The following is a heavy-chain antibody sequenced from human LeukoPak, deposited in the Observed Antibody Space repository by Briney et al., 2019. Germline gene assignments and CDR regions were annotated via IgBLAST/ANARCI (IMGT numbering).Heavy chain of an antibody. Sequence: GGSLRLSCTTSGFTFSNYWMSWVRQAQGKGLEWVANIKQGGSEKHYVDSVKGRFTISRDNAKNPLFLQMNSLRAEDTAVYYCARVKQQLVRLLGRDTTYYYYYYLDVWGKGTTVTVSS. CDR3: ARVKQQLVRLLGRDTTYYYYYYLDV. J-gene: IGHJ6*03. CDR1: GFTFSNYW. D-gene: IGHD6-13*01. CDR2: IKQGGSEK. V-gene: IGHV3-7*01.